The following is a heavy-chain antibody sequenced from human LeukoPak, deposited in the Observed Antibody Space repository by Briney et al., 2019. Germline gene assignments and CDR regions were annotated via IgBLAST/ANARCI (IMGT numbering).Heavy chain of an antibody. CDR2: INPNSGGT. J-gene: IGHJ5*02. D-gene: IGHD6-19*01. Sequence: ASVKVSCKASGYTFTGYYMHWVRQAPGQGLEWMGWINPNSGGTNYAQKFQGRVTMTRDTSISTAYMELSRLRSDDTAVYYCARDSSGWYNWFDPWSQGTLVTVSS. CDR3: ARDSSGWYNWFDP. CDR1: GYTFTGYY. V-gene: IGHV1-2*02.